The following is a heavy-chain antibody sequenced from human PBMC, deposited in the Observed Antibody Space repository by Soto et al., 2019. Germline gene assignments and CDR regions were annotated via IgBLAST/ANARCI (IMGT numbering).Heavy chain of an antibody. V-gene: IGHV1-3*03. CDR3: ARASMVRGPHFDY. CDR1: GYTFSSYT. CDR2: INSGNGNT. J-gene: IGHJ4*02. Sequence: ASVKVSCKASGYTFSSYTIHCLRQAPGQSLEWMGWINSGNGNTKYSQKFHGRVTFTRDTSANTAYMELTSLGSEDMAVYYCARASMVRGPHFDYWGQGTLVTVSS. D-gene: IGHD3-10*01.